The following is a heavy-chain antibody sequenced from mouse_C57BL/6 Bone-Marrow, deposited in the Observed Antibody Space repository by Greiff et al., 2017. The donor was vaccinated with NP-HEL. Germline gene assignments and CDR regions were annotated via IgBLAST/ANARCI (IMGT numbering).Heavy chain of an antibody. CDR2: INPNNGGT. Sequence: VQLQQSGPELVKPGASVKISCKASGYTFTDYYMNWVKQSHGKSLEWIGDINPNNGGTSYNQKFKGKATLTVDKSSSTAYMELRSLTSEDSAVYYCARREKAVYGSRDYWGQGTTLTVSS. V-gene: IGHV1-26*01. D-gene: IGHD1-1*01. CDR3: ARREKAVYGSRDY. J-gene: IGHJ2*01. CDR1: GYTFTDYY.